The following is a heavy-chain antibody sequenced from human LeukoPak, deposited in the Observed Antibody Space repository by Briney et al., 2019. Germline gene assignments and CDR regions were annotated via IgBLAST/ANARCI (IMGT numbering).Heavy chain of an antibody. CDR1: GFTFSSYA. V-gene: IGHV3-23*01. CDR2: ISSGSTNT. J-gene: IGHJ6*03. Sequence: GGSLSLSGAASGFTFSSYAMSWVRQAPGKGLEWVSSISSGSTNTYYADSVKGRFTIARPNSKNTLYLKMNSLSAEDTDIYYCAKNWVGYYMEVWGKGTTVTVSS. D-gene: IGHD1-26*01. CDR3: AKNWVGYYMEV.